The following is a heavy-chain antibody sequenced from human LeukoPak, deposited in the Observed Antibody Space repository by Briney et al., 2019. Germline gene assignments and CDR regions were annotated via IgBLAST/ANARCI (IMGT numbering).Heavy chain of an antibody. V-gene: IGHV4-39*07. CDR1: GGSISNRNYY. CDR3: ASIYCTSNNCYEDY. Sequence: PSETLSLTCTVSGGSISNRNYYWGWIRQPPGKGLEWIGSIHYSGSSYYNPSLRSRVTISVDTSKNQFSLKLRSVTAADTAVYYCASIYCTSNNCYEDYWGQGTLVTVSS. D-gene: IGHD2/OR15-2a*01. CDR2: IHYSGSS. J-gene: IGHJ4*02.